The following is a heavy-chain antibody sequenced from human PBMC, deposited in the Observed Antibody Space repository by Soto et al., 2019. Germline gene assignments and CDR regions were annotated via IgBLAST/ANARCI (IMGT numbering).Heavy chain of an antibody. V-gene: IGHV4-31*03. D-gene: IGHD6-6*01. J-gene: IGHJ4*02. CDR3: ARGKGQLVSLLLYYFDY. CDR2: IYYSGST. Sequence: QVQLQESGPGLVKPSQTLSLTCTVSGGSISSGGYYWSWIRQHPGKGLEWIGYIYYSGSTYYNPSLKSRVTISVDTSKNQFSLKLSSVTAADTAVYYCARGKGQLVSLLLYYFDYWGQGTLVTVSS. CDR1: GGSISSGGYY.